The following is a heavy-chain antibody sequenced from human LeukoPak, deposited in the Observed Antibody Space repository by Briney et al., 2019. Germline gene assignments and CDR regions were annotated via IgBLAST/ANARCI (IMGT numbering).Heavy chain of an antibody. J-gene: IGHJ4*02. D-gene: IGHD3-10*01. V-gene: IGHV1-2*02. CDR1: GYTFTGYY. Sequence: ASVKVSCKASGYTFTGYYMHWVRQAPGQGLEWMGWINPNSGGTNYAQKFQGRVTMTRDTSISTAYMELSGLRSDDTAVYYCARGKGYYGSGSYYKLDYWGQGTLVTVSS. CDR2: INPNSGGT. CDR3: ARGKGYYGSGSYYKLDY.